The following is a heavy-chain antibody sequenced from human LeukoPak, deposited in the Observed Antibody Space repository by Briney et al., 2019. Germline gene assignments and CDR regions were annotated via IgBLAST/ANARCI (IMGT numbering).Heavy chain of an antibody. D-gene: IGHD2-2*01. J-gene: IGHJ3*02. CDR1: TFSIIVYS. Sequence: GGSLRLSCAASTFSIIVYSMNWVRQAPGKGLEWVSSISGNSRSIYYADSVKGRFTISRDNAKNSLYLQMNSLRAEDTAVYHCAREGGYQLLEGFDIWGQGTMVTVSS. V-gene: IGHV3-21*01. CDR2: ISGNSRSI. CDR3: AREGGYQLLEGFDI.